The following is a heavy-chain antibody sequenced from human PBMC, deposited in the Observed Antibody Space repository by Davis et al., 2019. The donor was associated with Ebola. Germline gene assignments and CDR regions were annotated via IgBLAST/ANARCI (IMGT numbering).Heavy chain of an antibody. CDR2: IYSGGTT. D-gene: IGHD4-23*01. CDR1: GFTVSSYY. CDR3: ANLDYGDNSGFDY. J-gene: IGHJ4*02. V-gene: IGHV3-53*01. Sequence: GGSLRLSCAASGFTVSSYYMTWVRQAPGKGLEWVSVIYSGGTTYYADSVKGRFTISRDNSKNTLYLQMNSLRAEDTAVYYCANLDYGDNSGFDYWGQGTLVTVSS.